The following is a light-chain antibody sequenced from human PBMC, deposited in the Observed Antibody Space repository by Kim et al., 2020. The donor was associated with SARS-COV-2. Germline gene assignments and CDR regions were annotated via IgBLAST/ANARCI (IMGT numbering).Light chain of an antibody. V-gene: IGLV3-1*01. Sequence: SVPPGQSASITCRGDTLWDNEACWYQQKPGRSPGLVIYQYSKRPSGIPERFSGSNSGNTATLTISGTQAMDEADYYCQAWDSSTVVFGGGTQLTVL. J-gene: IGLJ2*01. CDR2: QYS. CDR1: TLWDNE. CDR3: QAWDSSTVV.